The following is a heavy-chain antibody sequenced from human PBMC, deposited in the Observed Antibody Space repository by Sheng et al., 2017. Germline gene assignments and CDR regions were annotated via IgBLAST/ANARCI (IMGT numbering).Heavy chain of an antibody. Sequence: QVQLVESGGGVVQPGRSLRLSCAASGFTFSSYGMHWVRQAPGKGLEWVAVIWYDGSNKYYADSVKGRFTISRDNSKNTLYLQMNSLRAEDTAVYYCARDQSIVSSWYDFLVYFDYWGQGTLVTVSS. CDR1: GFTFSSYG. CDR3: ARDQSIVSSWYDFLVYFDY. CDR2: IWYDGSNK. D-gene: IGHD6-13*01. J-gene: IGHJ4*02. V-gene: IGHV3-33*01.